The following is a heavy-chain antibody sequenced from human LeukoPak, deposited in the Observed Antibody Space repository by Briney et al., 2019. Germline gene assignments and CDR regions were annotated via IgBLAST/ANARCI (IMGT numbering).Heavy chain of an antibody. J-gene: IGHJ4*02. CDR2: IYSGGDT. CDR3: AKTGGPWD. D-gene: IGHD7-27*01. V-gene: IGHV3-53*01. CDR1: GFTVSNSF. Sequence: GGYLRLSCAASGFTVSNSFMTWVRQAPGMGLECVSVIYSGGDTYYTDSVKGLFTISRDNSKNTLFLQMNSLRADDTAVYYCAKTGGPWDWGQGTLVTVSS.